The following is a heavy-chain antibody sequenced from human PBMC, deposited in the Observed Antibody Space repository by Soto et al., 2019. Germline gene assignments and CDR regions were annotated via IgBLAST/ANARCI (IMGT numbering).Heavy chain of an antibody. CDR3: AKEAGDH. J-gene: IGHJ4*02. V-gene: IGHV1-69*01. CDR2: IIPMFDIK. D-gene: IGHD3-10*01. Sequence: QLQLVQSGAEVKERGSSVKISCKTSGCNFNTCALTWVRQAPGQGLEWIGGIIPMFDIKNVAQRFQGRVTLNADDSMTIAYMEMTSLRSDDTAVYYCAKEAGDHWGQGTLVIVSS. CDR1: GCNFNTCA.